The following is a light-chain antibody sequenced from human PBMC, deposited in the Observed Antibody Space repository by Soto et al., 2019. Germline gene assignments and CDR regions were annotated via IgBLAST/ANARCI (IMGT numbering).Light chain of an antibody. CDR2: DVS. CDR1: SSDVGNYNY. J-gene: IGLJ2*01. Sequence: QSALTQPASVSGSPGQSITISCTGTSSDVGNYNYVSWYQQHPGKAPKLMIYDVSDRPSGVSNRFSGSKSGNTASLTISXXXXXXXXXYXCSSYTTSSTPVVFGGGTKLTVL. V-gene: IGLV2-14*03. CDR3: SSYTTSSTPVV.